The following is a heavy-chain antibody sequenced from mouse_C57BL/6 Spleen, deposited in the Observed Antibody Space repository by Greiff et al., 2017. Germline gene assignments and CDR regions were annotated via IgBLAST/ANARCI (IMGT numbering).Heavy chain of an antibody. V-gene: IGHV5-4*03. CDR1: GFTFSSYA. CDR3: ARYHGFAY. J-gene: IGHJ3*01. Sequence: EVNVVESGGGLVKPGGSLKLSCAASGFTFSSYAMSWVRQTPEKRLEWVATISDGGSYTYYPDNVKGRFTISRDNAKNNLYLQMSHLKSEDTAMYYCARYHGFAYCGQGPLVTVSA. CDR2: ISDGGSYT.